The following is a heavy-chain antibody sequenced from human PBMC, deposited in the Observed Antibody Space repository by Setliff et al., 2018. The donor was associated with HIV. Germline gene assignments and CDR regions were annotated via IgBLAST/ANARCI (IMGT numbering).Heavy chain of an antibody. V-gene: IGHV3-48*03. D-gene: IGHD5-12*01. J-gene: IGHJ4*02. CDR1: GFTFSSYE. CDR2: ISSSGITI. Sequence: LSLSCAASGFTFSSYEMSWVRQAPGKGLEWVSYISSSGITIYYAYSVKGRFTISRDNAKNSLFLQMNSPRAEDTAVYYCAKTLSPSDGYNYWGQGTLVTVSS. CDR3: AKTLSPSDGYNY.